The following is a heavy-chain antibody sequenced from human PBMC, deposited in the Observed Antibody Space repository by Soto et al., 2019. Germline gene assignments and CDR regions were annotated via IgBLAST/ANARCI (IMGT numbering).Heavy chain of an antibody. CDR2: ISYSGIT. CDR1: GGSIDSSF. D-gene: IGHD1-26*01. V-gene: IGHV4-59*01. J-gene: IGHJ4*02. Sequence: SETLSLTCTVSGGSIDSSFWAWIRQIPGKGLEWIGHISYSGITNYNPSLQSRLTISLDTSKNQFSLNLRSVTAADTAVYYCARRYGGNFDYWGQGTLVTVSS. CDR3: ARRYGGNFDY.